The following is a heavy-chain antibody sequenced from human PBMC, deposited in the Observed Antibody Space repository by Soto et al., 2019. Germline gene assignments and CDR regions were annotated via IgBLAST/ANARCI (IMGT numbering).Heavy chain of an antibody. V-gene: IGHV1-18*04. Sequence: ASVKVSCKASGYTFTTNGIIWVRQAPGQHLEWLGWISARNGNTNYAQKLKGRVTMTTDTSTSTAYMELRSLRSDDTAVYYCARVSRCSSTSCHGSYYYYYGMDVWGQGTTVTVSS. CDR1: GYTFTTNG. CDR2: ISARNGNT. CDR3: ARVSRCSSTSCHGSYYYYYGMDV. J-gene: IGHJ6*02. D-gene: IGHD2-2*01.